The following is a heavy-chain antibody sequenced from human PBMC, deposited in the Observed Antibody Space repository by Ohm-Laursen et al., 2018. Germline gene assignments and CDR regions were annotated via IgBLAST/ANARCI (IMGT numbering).Heavy chain of an antibody. CDR1: GYTFTSYY. CDR3: ARGPPGYFNYFDY. Sequence: ASVKVSCKASGYTFTSYYMHWVRQAPGQGLEWMGWINPNSGGTNYAQKFQGRVTMTRDTSTSTAYMELSRLRSDDTAVYYCARGPPGYFNYFDYWGQGTLVTVSS. CDR2: INPNSGGT. D-gene: IGHD3-22*01. V-gene: IGHV1-2*02. J-gene: IGHJ4*02.